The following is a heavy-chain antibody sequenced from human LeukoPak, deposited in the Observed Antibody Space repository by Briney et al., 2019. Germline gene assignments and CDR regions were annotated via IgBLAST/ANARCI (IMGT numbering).Heavy chain of an antibody. J-gene: IGHJ4*02. D-gene: IGHD1-26*01. V-gene: IGHV4-38-2*01. CDR2: IYHSGST. Sequence: SETLSLTCAVSGYSISSGYYWGWIRQPPGKGLEWNGSIYHSGSTYYNPSLKSRVTISVDTSKNQFSLKLSSVTAADTAVYYCARSGSSFLFDYWGQGTLVTVSS. CDR1: GYSISSGYY. CDR3: ARSGSSFLFDY.